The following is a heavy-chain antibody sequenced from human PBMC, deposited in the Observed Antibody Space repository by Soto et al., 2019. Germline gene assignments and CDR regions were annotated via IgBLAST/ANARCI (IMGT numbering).Heavy chain of an antibody. CDR1: GDSVSSNDAV. Sequence: QVQLQQSGPGLVKPSQTLSLTCAISGDSVSSNDAVWNWIRQSPSRGLEWLGRTYYRSIWQTEYASSVKGRMTINPDASKNQFSLQLNSVTPEDTAMYYCARLVGNSWLDHWGQGTLVTVSA. D-gene: IGHD6-6*01. CDR2: TYYRSIWQT. V-gene: IGHV6-1*01. J-gene: IGHJ5*02. CDR3: ARLVGNSWLDH.